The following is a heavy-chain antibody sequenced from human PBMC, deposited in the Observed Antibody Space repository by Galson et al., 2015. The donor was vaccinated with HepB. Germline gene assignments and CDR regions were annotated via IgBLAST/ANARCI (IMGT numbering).Heavy chain of an antibody. V-gene: IGHV3-74*01. J-gene: IGHJ6*02. CDR1: EFPFSRYW. CDR3: ARAFRGVLPYCGMDV. D-gene: IGHD3-10*01. CDR2: ISNDGIST. Sequence: SLRLSCAASEFPFSRYWMHWVRQAPGKGLVWVSRISNDGISTTYADSVKGRFTISRDNAKSTLYLQMNSLRTEDTAVYYCARAFRGVLPYCGMDVWGQGATVTVSS.